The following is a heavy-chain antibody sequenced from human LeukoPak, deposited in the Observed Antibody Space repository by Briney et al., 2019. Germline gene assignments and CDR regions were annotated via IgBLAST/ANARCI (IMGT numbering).Heavy chain of an antibody. V-gene: IGHV1-2*06. CDR2: INPNNGGT. D-gene: IGHD4-17*01. CDR3: ARVRRSTVTTAWFDP. Sequence: GASVKVSCKASGYTFTGYYMHWVRQAPGQGVEWMGRINPNNGGTNYAQKFQGRVTMTRDTSISTAYMELSRLRSDDTAVYYCARVRRSTVTTAWFDPWGQGTLVTVSS. CDR1: GYTFTGYY. J-gene: IGHJ5*02.